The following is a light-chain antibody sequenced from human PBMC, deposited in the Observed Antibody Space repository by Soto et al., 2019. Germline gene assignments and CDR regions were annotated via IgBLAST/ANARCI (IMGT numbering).Light chain of an antibody. Sequence: EIVMTQSPATLSVSPGDRATLSRRASQSVFSSLAWYQQKPGPAPRLLIYGAATRATGIPARFSGSGSGTEFTLTISSLQSEDFAVYYCQQYHNWPAFGQGTKV. CDR1: QSVFSS. CDR2: GAA. J-gene: IGKJ1*01. V-gene: IGKV3-15*01. CDR3: QQYHNWPA.